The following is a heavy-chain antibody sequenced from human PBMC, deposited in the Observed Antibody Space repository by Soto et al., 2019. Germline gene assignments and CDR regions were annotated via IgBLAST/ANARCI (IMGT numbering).Heavy chain of an antibody. CDR1: GFNFRNYG. CDR2: IWYDGSNK. D-gene: IGHD3-16*02. CDR3: ARDVATTRYVPNWFDP. V-gene: IGHV3-33*01. Sequence: QVHLVESGGGVVPPGRSVRLSCAASGFNFRNYGMHWVRQAPGKGLEWVAIIWYDGSNKYYADSVKVRFTISRDNAKITLYLHLRSLRVEDTAVYYCARDVATTRYVPNWFDPWGQGTLVTVSS. J-gene: IGHJ5*02.